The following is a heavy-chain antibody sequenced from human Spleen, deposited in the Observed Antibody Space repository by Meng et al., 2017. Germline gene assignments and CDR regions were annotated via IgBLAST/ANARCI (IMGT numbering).Heavy chain of an antibody. CDR3: ASTLGGKAVGELFGPTMDV. D-gene: IGHD3-10*01. J-gene: IGHJ6*02. Sequence: ASVKVSCKASGKTFNKYAMNWVRQAPGQGLEWMGWINTNTGKSTYARGFTGRFVFSLDTSVSTAYLQISSLKAEDTAVYYCASTLGGKAVGELFGPTMDVWGQGTTVTVSS. V-gene: IGHV7-4-1*02. CDR1: GKTFNKYA. CDR2: INTNTGKS.